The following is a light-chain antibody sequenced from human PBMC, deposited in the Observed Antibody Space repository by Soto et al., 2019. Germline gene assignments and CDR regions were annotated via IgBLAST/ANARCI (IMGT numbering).Light chain of an antibody. V-gene: IGKV1-39*01. CDR2: AAS. Sequence: DIQMTQFPSSLSASVGNRVTITCRASQNIHNYLSWYQQRPGKAPKLLIYAASTLQSGVPSRFSGSGSGTDFTLTISSLQPEDFATYYCQQSHSTSWTFGQGTKVEVK. CDR3: QQSHSTSWT. J-gene: IGKJ1*01. CDR1: QNIHNY.